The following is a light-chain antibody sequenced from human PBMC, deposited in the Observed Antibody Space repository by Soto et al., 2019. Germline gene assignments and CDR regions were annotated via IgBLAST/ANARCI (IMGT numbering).Light chain of an antibody. Sequence: QLVLTQPPSVSGAPGQRVTISFTGSSSNIGSTYDVQWYQQLPGTAPKLLIHGNTNRPSGVPDRFSGSKSGTSASLAITGLQADDEADYYCQSYDDSLSVHYVFGTGTKLTVL. CDR2: GNT. V-gene: IGLV1-40*01. CDR1: SSNIGSTYD. CDR3: QSYDDSLSVHYV. J-gene: IGLJ1*01.